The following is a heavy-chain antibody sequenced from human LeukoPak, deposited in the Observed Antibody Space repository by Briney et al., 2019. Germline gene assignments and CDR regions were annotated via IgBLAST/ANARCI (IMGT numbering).Heavy chain of an antibody. Sequence: QTGGSLRLSCVGSGLTFSSFEMNWVRQGPGKGLEWVSYISSSGDTTYYVDSVKGRFTISRDNAKNSLYLQMNSLRVEDTAVYYCAGGRVVVAATDYWGQGTLVTVSS. V-gene: IGHV3-48*03. CDR2: ISSSGDTT. CDR1: GLTFSSFE. J-gene: IGHJ4*02. CDR3: AGGRVVVAATDY. D-gene: IGHD2-15*01.